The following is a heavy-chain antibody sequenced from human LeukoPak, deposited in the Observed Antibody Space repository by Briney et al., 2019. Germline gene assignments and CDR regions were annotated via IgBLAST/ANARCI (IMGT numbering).Heavy chain of an antibody. CDR1: GYTFTSYG. V-gene: IGHV1-18*01. J-gene: IGHJ6*02. D-gene: IGHD2-15*01. CDR2: ISAYNGNT. CDR3: ARGLEKKDIVVVVAAGYYYGMDV. Sequence: ASVKVSCKASGYTFTSYGISWVRQAPGQGLEWMGWISAYNGNTNYAQKLQGRVTMTTDTSTSTAYMELRSLRSEDTAVYYCARGLEKKDIVVVVAAGYYYGMDVWGQGTTVTVSS.